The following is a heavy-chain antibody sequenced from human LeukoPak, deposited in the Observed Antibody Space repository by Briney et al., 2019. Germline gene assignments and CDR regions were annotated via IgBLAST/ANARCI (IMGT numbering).Heavy chain of an antibody. CDR3: ARGGSSWGPYYYYYMDV. CDR1: GFTVSSNY. Sequence: GGSLRLSCAASGFTVSSNYMSWVRQAPGKGLEWVSVIYSGGSTYYADSVKGRFTISRDNSKNTLYLQMNSLRAEDTAVYYCARGGSSWGPYYYYYMDVWGKGTTVTVSS. CDR2: IYSGGST. D-gene: IGHD6-13*01. V-gene: IGHV3-53*01. J-gene: IGHJ6*03.